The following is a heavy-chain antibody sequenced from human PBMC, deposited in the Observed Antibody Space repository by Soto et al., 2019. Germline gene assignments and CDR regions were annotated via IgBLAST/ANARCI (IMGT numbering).Heavy chain of an antibody. CDR2: ISSSSSYI. D-gene: IGHD3-3*01. V-gene: IGHV3-21*01. J-gene: IGHJ6*02. CDR1: GFTFGSYS. CDR3: PSTDDLRLLDWPPRAHDYYYRQDV. Sequence: PGGSLGLACAAYGFTFGSYSMDWVRQASGKGLEWGSSISSSSSYIYYADSVKGRFTISGDKAKKSLYLQRTILRSEHASVYYCPSTDDLRLLDWPPRAHDYYYRQDVPARGTTDPVSS.